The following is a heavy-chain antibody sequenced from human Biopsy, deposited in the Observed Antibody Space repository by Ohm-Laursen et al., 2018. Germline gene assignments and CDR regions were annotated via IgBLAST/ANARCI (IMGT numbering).Heavy chain of an antibody. V-gene: IGHV4-34*01. J-gene: IGHJ4*01. CDR1: GGSISGYY. D-gene: IGHD6-19*01. CDR2: INHRGYT. Sequence: GTLSLTCPVSGGSISGYYWSWIRQPPGKGPEWIGEINHRGYTDYNASLKGRVSISVDTSKNQLSLNLTSVTAADTAVFYCARSGQWARYYFDYWGHGTLVTVSP. CDR3: ARSGQWARYYFDY.